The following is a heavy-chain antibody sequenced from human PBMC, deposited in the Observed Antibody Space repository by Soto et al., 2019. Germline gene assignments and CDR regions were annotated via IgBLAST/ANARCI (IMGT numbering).Heavy chain of an antibody. D-gene: IGHD3-10*01. J-gene: IGHJ5*02. CDR1: GGSISSYY. CDR2: IYTSGST. V-gene: IGHV4-4*07. CDR3: ARGRYGSGSYYNDL. Sequence: SETQSLTCTVSGGSISSYYWSWIRQPAGKGLEWIGRIYTSGSTNYNPSLKSRVTMSVDTSKNQFSLKLSSVTAADTAVYYCARGRYGSGSYYNDLWGQGTLVTVSS.